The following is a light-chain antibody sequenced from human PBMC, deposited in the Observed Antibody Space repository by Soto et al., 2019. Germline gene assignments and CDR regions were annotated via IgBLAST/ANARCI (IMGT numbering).Light chain of an antibody. J-gene: IGKJ4*01. CDR1: QSVGKNY. CDR3: QQCATSPLT. V-gene: IGKV3-20*01. CDR2: DAS. Sequence: EIVLTQSPGTLSLSPGERATLSCRASQSVGKNYLAWFQQKPGQAPRLLIDDASSRATGIPDRFSGSGSGTDFTLTISRLEPEDFALYYCQQCATSPLTFGGGTRVEIK.